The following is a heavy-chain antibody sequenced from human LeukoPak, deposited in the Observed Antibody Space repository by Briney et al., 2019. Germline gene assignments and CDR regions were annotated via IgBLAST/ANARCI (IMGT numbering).Heavy chain of an antibody. Sequence: GASVKVSCKASGYTFTSYYMHWVRQAPGQGLEWMGIINPSGGSTSYAQKFQGRVTMTRDTSTSTVYMELSSLRSEDTAVYYCASRLMIGIDAFDIWGQGTMVTVSS. CDR3: ASRLMIGIDAFDI. J-gene: IGHJ3*02. V-gene: IGHV1-46*01. CDR1: GYTFTSYY. D-gene: IGHD3-22*01. CDR2: INPSGGST.